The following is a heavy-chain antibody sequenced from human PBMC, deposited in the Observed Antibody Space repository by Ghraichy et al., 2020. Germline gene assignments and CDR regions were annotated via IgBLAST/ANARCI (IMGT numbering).Heavy chain of an antibody. Sequence: GGSLRLSCAASGFTVSNNYMTWVRQAPGKGLEWVSVIYSDGRTRYADSVNGRFTISRDNSKNMLFLQMNSLRAEDTAVYYCAREGSYDSEGYNDAFDLWGQGTMVTVSS. CDR1: GFTVSNNY. D-gene: IGHD3-22*01. CDR2: IYSDGRT. V-gene: IGHV3-66*01. CDR3: AREGSYDSEGYNDAFDL. J-gene: IGHJ3*01.